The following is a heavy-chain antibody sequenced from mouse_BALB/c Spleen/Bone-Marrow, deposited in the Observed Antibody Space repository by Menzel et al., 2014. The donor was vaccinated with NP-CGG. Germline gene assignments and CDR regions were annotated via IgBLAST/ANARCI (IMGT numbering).Heavy chain of an antibody. CDR1: GYTFTSYW. D-gene: IGHD1-1*01. V-gene: IGHV1-69*02. CDR3: TRSYGSSYEYYFDY. J-gene: IGHJ2*01. Sequence: VKLMESGAELVRPGASAKLSCKASGYTFTSYWINWVKQRPGQGLEWIGNIYPSDSYTNYNQKFKDKATLTVDKSSSTAYMQLSSPTSEDSAVYYCTRSYGSSYEYYFDYWGQGTTLTVSS. CDR2: IYPSDSYT.